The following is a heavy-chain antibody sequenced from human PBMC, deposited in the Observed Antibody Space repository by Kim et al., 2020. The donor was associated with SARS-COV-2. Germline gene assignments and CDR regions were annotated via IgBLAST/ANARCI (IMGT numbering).Heavy chain of an antibody. CDR1: GYTFTAYY. CDR2: IHPKSGVT. J-gene: IGHJ6*01. CDR3: AKDYYHASGYYKCYYFFGM. Sequence: ASVKVSCEASGYTFTAYYVHWVRQAPGQGLEWIGRIHPKSGVTNFAQKFQGRVTMTRDTSINTVYIALSGLRSDDTAVYYCAKDYYHASGYYKCYYFFGM. V-gene: IGHV1-2*06. D-gene: IGHD3-22*01.